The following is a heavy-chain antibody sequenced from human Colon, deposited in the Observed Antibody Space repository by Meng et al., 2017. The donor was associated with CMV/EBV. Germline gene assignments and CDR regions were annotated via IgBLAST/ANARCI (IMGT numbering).Heavy chain of an antibody. Sequence: FRNTWMTWVRQAPGKGLEWVGRIRTEVDGGTTDYAAPVKGRFTISRDDSQSTLYLQMSSLETEDTAVYYCTTLPFGSTPYYFDNWGQGTLVTVSS. J-gene: IGHJ4*02. CDR1: FRNTW. D-gene: IGHD2-15*01. CDR3: TTLPFGSTPYYFDN. V-gene: IGHV3-15*07. CDR2: IRTEVDGGTT.